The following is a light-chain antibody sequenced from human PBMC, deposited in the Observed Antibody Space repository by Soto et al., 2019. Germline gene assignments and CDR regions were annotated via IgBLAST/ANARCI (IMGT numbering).Light chain of an antibody. CDR3: CSYAGSYTSNYV. V-gene: IGLV2-11*01. Sequence: QSVLTQPRSVSGSPGQLVTISCTGTSSDVGGYNYVSWYQQHPGKAPKLMIYDVSKRPSGVPDRFSGTKSGNTASLTISGLQAEDEAGYYCCSYAGSYTSNYVFGTGTKVTVL. J-gene: IGLJ1*01. CDR2: DVS. CDR1: SSDVGGYNY.